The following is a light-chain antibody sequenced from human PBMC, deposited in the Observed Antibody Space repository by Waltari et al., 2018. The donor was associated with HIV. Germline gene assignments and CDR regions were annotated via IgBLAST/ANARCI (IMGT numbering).Light chain of an antibody. V-gene: IGKV3-20*01. CDR3: HQYGTAPRT. CDR2: TSL. CDR1: QSISNNF. J-gene: IGKJ1*01. Sequence: EIVLTQSPGTLSLSPGDRALLSCRATQSISNNFLAWFQQKPGQPPRLLIYTSLIRATGIPDRFSGSGAGTDFTLTINRLEPEDFAVYYCHQYGTAPRTFGQGTRVEI.